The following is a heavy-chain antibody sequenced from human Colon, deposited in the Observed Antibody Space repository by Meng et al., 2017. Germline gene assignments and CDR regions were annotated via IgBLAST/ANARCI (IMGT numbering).Heavy chain of an antibody. CDR1: GFTFSSYA. D-gene: IGHD6-13*01. J-gene: IGHJ4*02. CDR3: ARDRGPYSSSWYVQDY. Sequence: GGSLRLSCAAPGFTFSSYAMHWVRQAPGKGLEWVAVISYDGSNKYYADSVKARFTISRDNSKNTLYLQMNSLRAEDTAVYYCARDRGPYSSSWYVQDYWGQGTLVTVSS. V-gene: IGHV3-30*01. CDR2: ISYDGSNK.